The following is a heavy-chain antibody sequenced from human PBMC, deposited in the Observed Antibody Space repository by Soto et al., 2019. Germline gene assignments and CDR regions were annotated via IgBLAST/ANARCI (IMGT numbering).Heavy chain of an antibody. CDR1: GFTFSSYG. D-gene: IGHD3-22*01. Sequence: GGSLRLSCAASGFTFSSYGMHWVRQAPGKGLEWVADVSADGSNIHYADSVKGRFTISRDNSKNTLYLEMNSLSTEDAAVYYCAKSPYDSSGYYYYFQYWGQGTLVTVSS. CDR2: VSADGSNI. J-gene: IGHJ4*02. CDR3: AKSPYDSSGYYYYFQY. V-gene: IGHV3-30*18.